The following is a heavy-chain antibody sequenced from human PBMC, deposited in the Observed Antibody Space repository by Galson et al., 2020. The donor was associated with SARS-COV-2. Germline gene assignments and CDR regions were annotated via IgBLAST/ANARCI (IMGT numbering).Heavy chain of an antibody. D-gene: IGHD2-21*02. J-gene: IGHJ4*02. CDR2: INGGGGST. CDR1: GFTFSNFA. V-gene: IGHV3-23*01. Sequence: GGSLRLSCAASGFTFSNFAMGWVRQAPGKGLEWVSSINGGGGSTYYADSVKGRFTISRDNFKNTVYLQVNSLRAEDTAVYYCARDMSGGDCFDYWGQGTLDTVSS. CDR3: ARDMSGGDCFDY.